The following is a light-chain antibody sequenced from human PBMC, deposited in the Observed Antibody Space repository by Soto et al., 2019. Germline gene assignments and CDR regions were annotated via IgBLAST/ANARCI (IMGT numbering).Light chain of an antibody. Sequence: QSALTQPSSVYGSPGQSITISCTGTSSDVGSYNPVSWYQQHPGEAPKLMIYEGTQRPSGVSNRFSGSKSGNTASLTISGLQAEDEADYYCCSYAGSSTFVFGSGTKVTVL. CDR1: SSDVGSYNP. CDR3: CSYAGSSTFV. CDR2: EGT. J-gene: IGLJ1*01. V-gene: IGLV2-23*03.